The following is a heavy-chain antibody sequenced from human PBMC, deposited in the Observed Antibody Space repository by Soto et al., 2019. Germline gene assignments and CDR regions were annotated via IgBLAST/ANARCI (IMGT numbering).Heavy chain of an antibody. D-gene: IGHD5-18*01. Sequence: ASVKVSCKASGYTFTSYDINWVLQATGQGLEWMGWMNPNSGNTGYAQKFQGRVTMTRNTSISTAYMELSSLRSEDTAVYYCASDVDTAMVTRSPYGMDVWGQGTTVTVSS. CDR3: ASDVDTAMVTRSPYGMDV. CDR2: MNPNSGNT. CDR1: GYTFTSYD. J-gene: IGHJ6*02. V-gene: IGHV1-8*01.